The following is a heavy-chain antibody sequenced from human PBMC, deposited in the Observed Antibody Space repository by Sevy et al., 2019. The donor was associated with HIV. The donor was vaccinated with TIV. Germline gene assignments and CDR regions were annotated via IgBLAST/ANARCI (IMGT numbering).Heavy chain of an antibody. Sequence: GGSLRLSCAASGFTFSNYAMSWVRQAPGKGLEWVSTFSSSGLSTFIGSAGTTYYTDSVKGRFTISRDNSKNTLYLQMNSLKTEDTAVYYCTTDAHDFTNYPSPYYFDQWGQGTLVTVSS. J-gene: IGHJ4*02. CDR2: FSSSGLSTFIGSAGTT. CDR3: TTDAHDFTNYPSPYYFDQ. V-gene: IGHV3-23*01. CDR1: GFTFSNYA. D-gene: IGHD4-4*01.